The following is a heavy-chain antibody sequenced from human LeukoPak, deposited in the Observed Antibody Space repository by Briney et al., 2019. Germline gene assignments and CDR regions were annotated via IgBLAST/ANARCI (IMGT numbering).Heavy chain of an antibody. CDR1: GYTFTSYG. Sequence: ASVKVSCKASGYTFTSYGISWVRQAPGQGLEWMGWISAYNGNTNYAQKLQGRVTMTTDTSTSTAYMELRSLRSDDTAVYHCARAGYCSGGSCFSYYFDYWGQGTLVTVSS. CDR2: ISAYNGNT. V-gene: IGHV1-18*01. D-gene: IGHD2-15*01. J-gene: IGHJ4*02. CDR3: ARAGYCSGGSCFSYYFDY.